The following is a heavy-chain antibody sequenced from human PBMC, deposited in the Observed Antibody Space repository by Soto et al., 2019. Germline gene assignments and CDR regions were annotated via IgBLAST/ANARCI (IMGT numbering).Heavy chain of an antibody. CDR1: GDSITTYKW. CDR2: IYDSGNT. Sequence: SETLSLTCGVSGDSITTYKWWTWVRQTPGRGLEWIGEIYDSGNTRYNPSLRSRVTISKDTSKNQLSLKLNSVTVADTAVYYCATCQLGEYYYAMDMWGQGTTVTVSS. D-gene: IGHD7-27*01. V-gene: IGHV4-4*02. J-gene: IGHJ6*02. CDR3: ATCQLGEYYYAMDM.